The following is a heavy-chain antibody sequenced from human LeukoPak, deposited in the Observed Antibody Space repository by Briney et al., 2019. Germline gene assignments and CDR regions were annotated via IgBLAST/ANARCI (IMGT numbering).Heavy chain of an antibody. CDR2: IYYSGST. Sequence: SETLSLTCTVSGGSISSYYWSWIRQPPGKGLEWIGYIYYSGSTYYNPSLKSRVSLSVDTSKNQFSLKLSSVTAADTAVYYCARASRIVVVPAAILNWFDPWGQGTLVTVSS. CDR1: GGSISSYY. CDR3: ARASRIVVVPAAILNWFDP. D-gene: IGHD2-2*01. V-gene: IGHV4-59*12. J-gene: IGHJ5*02.